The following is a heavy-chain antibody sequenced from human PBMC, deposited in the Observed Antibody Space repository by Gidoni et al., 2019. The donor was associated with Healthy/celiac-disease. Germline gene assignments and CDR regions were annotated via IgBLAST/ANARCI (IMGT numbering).Heavy chain of an antibody. CDR1: GYTFTSYD. V-gene: IGHV1-8*01. Sequence: QVQLVQSGAEVKKPGASVQVSCKASGYTFTSYDINWVRPASGQGPEWMGWMNPNSGNTGYAKKVQGRVTMTRNTSISTAYMELSSLRSEDTAVYYCARAGREEGFDYWGQGTLVTVSS. CDR3: ARAGREEGFDY. J-gene: IGHJ4*02. D-gene: IGHD1-26*01. CDR2: MNPNSGNT.